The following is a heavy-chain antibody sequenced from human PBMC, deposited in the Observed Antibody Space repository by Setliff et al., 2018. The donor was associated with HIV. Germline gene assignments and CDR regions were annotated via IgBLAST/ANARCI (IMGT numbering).Heavy chain of an antibody. CDR2: IYVGGSST. Sequence: QTSETLSLTCSVYGGSFSGYYWSWIRQPPGKGLEWVSVIYVGGSSTVYADSVKGRFTISRDNAKNSLYLQMNSLRAEDTAVYFCARVALPHCGGDCYDPFDLWGQGTLVTVSS. J-gene: IGHJ4*02. CDR3: ARVALPHCGGDCYDPFDL. D-gene: IGHD2-21*02. V-gene: IGHV3-23*03. CDR1: GGSFSGYY.